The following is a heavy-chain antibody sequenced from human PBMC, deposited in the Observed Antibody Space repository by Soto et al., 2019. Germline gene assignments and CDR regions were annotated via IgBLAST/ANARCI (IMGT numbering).Heavy chain of an antibody. CDR1: GGTFSSYA. V-gene: IGHV1-69*13. CDR2: TIPIFGTA. Sequence: SVKVSCKASGGTFSSYAISWVRQAPGQGLEWMGGTIPIFGTANYAQKFQGRVTITADESTSTAYMELSSLRSEDTAVYYCARDIVVVPAGPNLPDYSYGMDVRGHATTATVS. J-gene: IGHJ6*02. D-gene: IGHD2-2*01. CDR3: ARDIVVVPAGPNLPDYSYGMDV.